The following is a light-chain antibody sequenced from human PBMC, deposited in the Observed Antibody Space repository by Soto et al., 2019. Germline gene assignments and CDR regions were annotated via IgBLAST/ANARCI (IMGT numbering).Light chain of an antibody. CDR3: CSYAGSYTFV. CDR2: DVS. Sequence: QSVLTQPRSVSGSPGQSVTISCTGTSSDVGGYNYVSWYQQHPGKAPKLMIYDVSKRPSGVPDRFSGSKSGNTASRTISGLQAEDEADYYCCSYAGSYTFVFGPGTKLTVL. J-gene: IGLJ1*01. V-gene: IGLV2-11*01. CDR1: SSDVGGYNY.